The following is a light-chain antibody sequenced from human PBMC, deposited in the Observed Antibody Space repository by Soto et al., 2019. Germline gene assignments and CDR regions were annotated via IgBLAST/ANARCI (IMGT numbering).Light chain of an antibody. CDR1: QTVSSNY. Sequence: EIVLTQSPGTLSLSPGERATLSCRASQTVSSNYLAWYQQKPGQAPRLLIYGASSRATGIPDRFSGSGSGADFTLTISRLEPEDCAVYYCQQYATTPFTFGAGNKVDIK. V-gene: IGKV3-20*01. CDR3: QQYATTPFT. CDR2: GAS. J-gene: IGKJ3*01.